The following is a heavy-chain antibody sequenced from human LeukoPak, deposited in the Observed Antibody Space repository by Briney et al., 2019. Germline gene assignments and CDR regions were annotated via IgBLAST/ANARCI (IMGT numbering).Heavy chain of an antibody. CDR2: INHNGNVN. V-gene: IGHV3-7*03. D-gene: IGHD3-16*01. Sequence: TGGSLRLSCAASGFTFSSYWMSWARQAPGKGLEWVVSINHNGNVNYYVDSVKGRFTISRDNAKNSLYLQMSNLRAEDTAVYFCARGGGLDVWGQGATVTVSS. CDR3: ARGGGLDV. CDR1: GFTFSSYW. J-gene: IGHJ6*02.